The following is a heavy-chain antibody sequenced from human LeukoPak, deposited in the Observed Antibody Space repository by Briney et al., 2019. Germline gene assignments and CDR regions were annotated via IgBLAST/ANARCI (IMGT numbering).Heavy chain of an antibody. Sequence: ASVKVSCTASGYTFTGYYMHWVRQAPGQGLEWMGWINPNSGGTNYAQKFQGRVTMTRDTSISTAYMELSRLRSDDTAVYYCARDPYSSSWYRPEYFQHWGQGTLVTVSS. V-gene: IGHV1-2*02. CDR1: GYTFTGYY. CDR2: INPNSGGT. CDR3: ARDPYSSSWYRPEYFQH. D-gene: IGHD6-13*01. J-gene: IGHJ1*01.